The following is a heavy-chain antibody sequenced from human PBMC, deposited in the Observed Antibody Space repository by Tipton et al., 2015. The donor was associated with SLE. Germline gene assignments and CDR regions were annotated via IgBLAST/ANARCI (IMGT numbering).Heavy chain of an antibody. CDR3: ATNGHGETYEFFTEYLRH. Sequence: TLSLTCTVSGGSISSSSYYWGWNRQPPGKGLEWIGSIYYSGSTYYNPSLKSRVTISVDTSKNLFSLRLNSVTAADTAVYYCATNGHGETYEFFTEYLRHWGQGTLVTVSS. CDR2: IYYSGST. J-gene: IGHJ1*01. D-gene: IGHD5-12*01. V-gene: IGHV4-39*01. CDR1: GGSISSSSYY.